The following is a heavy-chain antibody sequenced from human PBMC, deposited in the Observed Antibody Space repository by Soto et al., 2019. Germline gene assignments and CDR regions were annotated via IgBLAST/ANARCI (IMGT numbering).Heavy chain of an antibody. V-gene: IGHV3-23*01. CDR2: ISDSGRNT. CDR3: AKSVSLFPFDP. J-gene: IGHJ5*02. Sequence: EVQLLESGGGLVQPGGSLRLSCVASGSTFSTYAVSWVRQAPGKGLEWVSAISDSGRNTYYADSVKGRFTISRDNSKNTVYMQMNSLRGEDTAIYYCAKSVSLFPFDPWGQGTLVTVSS. CDR1: GSTFSTYA.